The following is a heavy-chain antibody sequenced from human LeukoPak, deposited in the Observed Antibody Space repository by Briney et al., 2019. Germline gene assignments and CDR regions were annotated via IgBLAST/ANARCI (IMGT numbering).Heavy chain of an antibody. CDR2: IYYSGST. CDR1: GGSISSSSYY. V-gene: IGHV4-39*01. CDR3: ARQELGTYVGDY. D-gene: IGHD1-26*01. Sequence: SSQTLSLTCTVSGGSISSSSYYWGWTRQPPGKGLEWIGSIYYSGSTYYNPSLKSRVAISVDTSKNQFSLKLSSVTAADTAVYYCARQELGTYVGDYWGQGTLITVSS. J-gene: IGHJ4*02.